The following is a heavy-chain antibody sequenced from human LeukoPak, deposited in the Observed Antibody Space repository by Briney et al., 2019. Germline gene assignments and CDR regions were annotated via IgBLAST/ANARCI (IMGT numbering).Heavy chain of an antibody. V-gene: IGHV1-8*01. D-gene: IGHD1-14*01. J-gene: IGHJ5*02. CDR1: GYSFTAYD. CDR2: INPNTGLT. CDR3: ATTLRNNPP. Sequence: ASVKVSCKASGYSFTAYDINWVRQATGQGLEWIGYINPNTGLTEYAQKFQGRVSLTRDTSITTAYMELNTLTSEDTAVYYCATTLRNNPPWDQGTLITVSS.